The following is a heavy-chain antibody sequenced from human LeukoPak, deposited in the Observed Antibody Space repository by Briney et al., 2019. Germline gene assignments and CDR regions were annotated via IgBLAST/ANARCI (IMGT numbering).Heavy chain of an antibody. V-gene: IGHV4-61*02. CDR1: GGSISSGSYY. D-gene: IGHD2-15*01. J-gene: IGHJ5*02. CDR3: ARGDLRILSFDP. Sequence: PSETLSLTCTVSGGSISSGSYYWSWIRQPAGKGPEWIGRIYTSGSTNYNPSLKSRVTISVDTSKNQFSLKLSSVTAADTAVYYCARGDLRILSFDPWGQGTLVTVSS. CDR2: IYTSGST.